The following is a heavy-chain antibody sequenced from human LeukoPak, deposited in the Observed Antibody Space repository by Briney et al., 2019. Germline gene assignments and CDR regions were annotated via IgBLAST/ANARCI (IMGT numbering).Heavy chain of an antibody. J-gene: IGHJ6*03. CDR3: ARTIVVTYSGFYYYMDV. D-gene: IGHD2-2*01. CDR1: GGSISAYY. V-gene: IGHV4-59*08. Sequence: SETLSLTCTVSGGSISAYYWSWIRQPPGKGLEWIGYIYYSGSTNYNPSLKSRVTISVDTSKTQFSLNLSSVTAADTAVYYCARTIVVTYSGFYYYMDVWGKGTTVTVSS. CDR2: IYYSGST.